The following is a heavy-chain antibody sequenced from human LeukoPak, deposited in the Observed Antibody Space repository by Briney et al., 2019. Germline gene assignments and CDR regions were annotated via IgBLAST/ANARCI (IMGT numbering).Heavy chain of an antibody. D-gene: IGHD2-21*02. CDR3: VREDTPATANY. V-gene: IGHV3-23*01. J-gene: IGHJ4*02. CDR2: ISGGGDIT. Sequence: GSLRTSRAASGFNFANHAMSWVRQTPGKGLEWVSAISGGGDITYYADSVKGRFTISRDNSKDTLFLQMHSLRPGDTAVYYCVREDTPATANYWGQGTLVTISS. CDR1: GFNFANHA.